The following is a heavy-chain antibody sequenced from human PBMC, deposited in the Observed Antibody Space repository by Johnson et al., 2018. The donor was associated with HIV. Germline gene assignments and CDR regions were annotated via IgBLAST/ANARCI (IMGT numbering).Heavy chain of an antibody. CDR3: ARDALQQLVPRGAFNL. Sequence: VQLVESGGGAVQPGGSLRISCTASGLTFSNYDMHWVRQSPGRWLEEVAFIQYDGKNKYYADSVKGRFTISRDNSKNTLFLQMSSLRTEDTAVYYCARDALQQLVPRGAFNLWGQGTMVTVSS. CDR2: IQYDGKNK. CDR1: GLTFSNYD. D-gene: IGHD6-13*01. J-gene: IGHJ3*01. V-gene: IGHV3-30*02.